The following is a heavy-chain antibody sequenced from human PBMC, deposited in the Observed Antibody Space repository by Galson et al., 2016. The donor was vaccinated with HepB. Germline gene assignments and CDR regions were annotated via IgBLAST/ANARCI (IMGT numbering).Heavy chain of an antibody. D-gene: IGHD3-10*01. CDR1: GFTFSTYW. J-gene: IGHJ4*02. CDR3: ARWARLVKEASEATVVRGFDG. CDR2: IDRDGSST. Sequence: SLRLSCAASGFTFSTYWMHWIRQAPGKGLVWVSRIDRDGSSTTYADSVKGRFTISRDNAKNTLYLQMNSLTAEDTAVYYCARWARLVKEASEATVVRGFDGWGQGTLVTVSS. V-gene: IGHV3-74*01.